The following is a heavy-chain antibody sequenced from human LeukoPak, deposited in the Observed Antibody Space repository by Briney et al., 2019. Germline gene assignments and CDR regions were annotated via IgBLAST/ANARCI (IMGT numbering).Heavy chain of an antibody. CDR2: IYYSGST. J-gene: IGHJ4*02. CDR3: ARGLQAVAANFDY. CDR1: GGSISSHY. Sequence: SETLSLTCTVSGGSISSHYWSWIRQPPGKGLEWIGYIYYSGSTKYNPSLKSRVTISVDTSKNYFSLKLRSVTAADTAVYYCARGLQAVAANFDYWGQGTLVTVSS. D-gene: IGHD6-19*01. V-gene: IGHV4-59*08.